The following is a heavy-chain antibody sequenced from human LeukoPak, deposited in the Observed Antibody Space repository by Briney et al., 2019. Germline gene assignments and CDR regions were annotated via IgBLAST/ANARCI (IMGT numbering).Heavy chain of an antibody. V-gene: IGHV1-69*13. CDR2: IIPIFGTA. Sequence: SVKVSXKASGGTFSSYAISWVRQAPGQGLEWMGGIIPIFGTANYAQKFQGRVTITADESTSTAYMELSSQRSEDTAVYYCAREESGYSYGGPFDYWGQGTLVTVSS. CDR3: AREESGYSYGGPFDY. CDR1: GGTFSSYA. J-gene: IGHJ4*02. D-gene: IGHD5-18*01.